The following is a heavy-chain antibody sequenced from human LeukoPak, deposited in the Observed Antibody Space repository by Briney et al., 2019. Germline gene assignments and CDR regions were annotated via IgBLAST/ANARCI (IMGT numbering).Heavy chain of an antibody. J-gene: IGHJ6*02. CDR2: ISAYNGNT. D-gene: IGHD2-2*01. Sequence: ASVKVSCKASGYTFTSYGISWVRQAPGQGLEWMGWISAYNGNTNYAQKLQGRVTMTTDTSTSTAYMELRSLRSDDTAVYYCARDGYCSSTSCYFDYYYGMDVWGQGTTVTVSS. V-gene: IGHV1-18*01. CDR3: ARDGYCSSTSCYFDYYYGMDV. CDR1: GYTFTSYG.